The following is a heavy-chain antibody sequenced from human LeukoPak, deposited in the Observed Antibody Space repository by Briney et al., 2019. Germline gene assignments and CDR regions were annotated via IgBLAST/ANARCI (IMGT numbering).Heavy chain of an antibody. CDR1: GYTFTGYY. D-gene: IGHD5-18*01. J-gene: IGHJ4*02. V-gene: IGHV1-2*02. Sequence: EASVKVSCKASGYTFTGYYLHWVRQAPGEGLEWMGWINPNSGGTNYAQKFQGRVTMTRDTSISTAYMELSGLRSDDTAVYYCPRQGVFGGYNYGYGYWGQGTLVTVSS. CDR3: PRQGVFGGYNYGYGY. CDR2: INPNSGGT.